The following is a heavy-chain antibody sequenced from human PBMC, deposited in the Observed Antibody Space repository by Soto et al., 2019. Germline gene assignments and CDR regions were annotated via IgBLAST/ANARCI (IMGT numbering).Heavy chain of an antibody. D-gene: IGHD3-22*01. Sequence: VKVSCKASGYTFTSYGISWVRQAPGQGLEWMGWISAYNGNTNYAQKLQGRVTMTTDTSTSTAYMELRSLRSDDTAVYYCARDYQKRKYYYDSSGYPPQLAFDIWGQGTMVTVSS. J-gene: IGHJ3*02. CDR2: ISAYNGNT. V-gene: IGHV1-18*01. CDR3: ARDYQKRKYYYDSSGYPPQLAFDI. CDR1: GYTFTSYG.